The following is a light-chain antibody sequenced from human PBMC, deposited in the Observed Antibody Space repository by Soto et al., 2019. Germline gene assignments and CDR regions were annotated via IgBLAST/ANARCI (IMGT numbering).Light chain of an antibody. CDR2: DAS. Sequence: EIVLTPSPGTLSLSPGERATLSCRASQSVSSYLAWYQQTPGQAPRLLIYDASNRATGIPARFSGSGSGTDFTLTISSLEPEDFAVYYCQQRSNWLWTFGQGTKVDIK. V-gene: IGKV3-11*01. J-gene: IGKJ1*01. CDR1: QSVSSY. CDR3: QQRSNWLWT.